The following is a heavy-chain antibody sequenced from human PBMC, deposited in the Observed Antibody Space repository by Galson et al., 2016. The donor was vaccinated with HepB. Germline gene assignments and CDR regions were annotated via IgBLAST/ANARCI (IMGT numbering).Heavy chain of an antibody. CDR3: ARYLVHVLLWFGSPPGYFDC. V-gene: IGHV1-69*13. CDR1: GGRFSNEA. CDR2: IIPMSETA. Sequence: SVKVSCKASGGRFSNEAITWVRQAPGQGPEWMGGIIPMSETANYVQRFQGRVTISADESTNTVFMELSRLRSEDTAVYYCARYLVHVLLWFGSPPGYFDCGGQGTLVTVSS. D-gene: IGHD3-10*01. J-gene: IGHJ4*02.